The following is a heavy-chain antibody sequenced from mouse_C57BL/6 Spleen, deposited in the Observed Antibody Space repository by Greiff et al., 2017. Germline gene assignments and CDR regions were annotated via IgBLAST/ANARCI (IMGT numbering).Heavy chain of an antibody. CDR1: GYTFTDYY. D-gene: IGHD2-4*01. Sequence: EVQLQQSGPVLVKPGASVKMSCKASGYTFTDYYMNWVKQSHGKSLEWIGVINPYNGGTSYNQKFKGKATLTVDKSSSTAYMELNSLTSEDSAVYYCARSRLYDYDEGFAYWGQGTLVTVSA. CDR2: INPYNGGT. CDR3: ARSRLYDYDEGFAY. V-gene: IGHV1-19*01. J-gene: IGHJ3*01.